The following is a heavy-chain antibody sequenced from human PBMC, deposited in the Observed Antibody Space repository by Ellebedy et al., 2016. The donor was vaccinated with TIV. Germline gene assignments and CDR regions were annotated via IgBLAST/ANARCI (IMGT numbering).Heavy chain of an antibody. CDR2: INPSGGST. V-gene: IGHV1-46*01. CDR3: ARDDILTGYYPPNTDGMDV. D-gene: IGHD3-9*01. J-gene: IGHJ6*02. CDR1: GYTFTSYY. Sequence: ASVKVSXKASGYTFTSYYMHWVRQAPGQGLEWMGIINPSGGSTSYAQKFQGRVTMTRDTSTSTVYMELSSLRSEDTAVYYCARDDILTGYYPPNTDGMDVWGQGTTVTVSS.